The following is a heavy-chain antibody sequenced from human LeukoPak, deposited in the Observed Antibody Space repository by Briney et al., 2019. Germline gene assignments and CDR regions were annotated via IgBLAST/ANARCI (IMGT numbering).Heavy chain of an antibody. CDR1: GGSFSGYY. CDR3: ARARITMVRGVMWFFDY. D-gene: IGHD3-10*01. CDR2: INHSGST. Sequence: SETLSLTCAVYGGSFSGYYWSWIRQPPGKGLEWIGEINHSGSTSHNPSLKSRVTISVDTSKNQFSLKLSSVTAADTAVYYCARARITMVRGVMWFFDYWGQGTLVTVSS. J-gene: IGHJ4*02. V-gene: IGHV4-34*01.